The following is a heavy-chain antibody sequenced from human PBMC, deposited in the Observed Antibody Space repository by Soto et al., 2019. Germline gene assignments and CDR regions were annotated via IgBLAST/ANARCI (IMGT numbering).Heavy chain of an antibody. CDR1: GGAMSEYF. D-gene: IGHD3-10*01. V-gene: IGHV4-59*13. CDR3: ARDGYDGSGSPYPGY. J-gene: IGHJ4*02. Sequence: SETLSLTCSVSGGAMSEYFWSWIRQSPGKGLEWIGYIYYLGSTDYNPSLKSRVTISVDTSKRQFSLRLTSVPAADTAVYYCARDGYDGSGSPYPGYWGPATPVTVSS. CDR2: IYYLGST.